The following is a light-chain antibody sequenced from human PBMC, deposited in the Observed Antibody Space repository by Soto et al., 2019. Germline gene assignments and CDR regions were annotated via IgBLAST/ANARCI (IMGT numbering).Light chain of an antibody. V-gene: IGLV1-44*01. CDR1: SSNIGSKP. J-gene: IGLJ2*01. Sequence: QSVLIQPPSASGTPGQRVTISCSGSSSNIGSKPVNWYQQLPGAAPKLLIHNTNQRPSGVPDRFSGSKSGTSASLAISGLQSDDEAHYYCAAWDDSLNGLVFGGGTKLTVL. CDR3: AAWDDSLNGLV. CDR2: NTN.